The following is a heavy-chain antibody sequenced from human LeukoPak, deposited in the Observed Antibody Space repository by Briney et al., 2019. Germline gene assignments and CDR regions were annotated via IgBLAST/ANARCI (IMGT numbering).Heavy chain of an antibody. V-gene: IGHV3-23*01. CDR2: ISGSGGST. J-gene: IGHJ6*03. CDR1: GFTFSSYA. CDR3: AKDGAGYDFWSNYCYMDV. Sequence: GGSLRLSCAASGFTFSSYAMSWVRQAPGKGLEWASAISGSGGSTYYADSVKGRFTISRDNSKNTLYLQMNSLRAEDTAVYYCAKDGAGYDFWSNYCYMDVWGKGTTVTVSS. D-gene: IGHD3-3*01.